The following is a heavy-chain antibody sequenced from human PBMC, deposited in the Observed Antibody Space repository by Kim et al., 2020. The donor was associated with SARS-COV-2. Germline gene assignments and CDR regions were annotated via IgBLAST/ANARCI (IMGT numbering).Heavy chain of an antibody. CDR2: IYTSGST. CDR1: GGSISSYY. V-gene: IGHV4-4*07. Sequence: SETLSLTCTVSGGSISSYYWSWIRQPAGKGLEWIGRIYTSGSTNYNPSLKSRVTMSVDTSKNQFSLKLSSVTAADTAVYYCAREIAPRYCSGGSCSHYGMDVWGQGTTVTVSS. CDR3: AREIAPRYCSGGSCSHYGMDV. J-gene: IGHJ6*02. D-gene: IGHD2-15*01.